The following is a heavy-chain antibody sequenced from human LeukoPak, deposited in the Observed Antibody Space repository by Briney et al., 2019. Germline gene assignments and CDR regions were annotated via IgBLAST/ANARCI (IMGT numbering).Heavy chain of an antibody. CDR3: ARDKIVGATKHDY. Sequence: GGSLRLSCAGSGFTFSSHWMSWVRQAPGKRPERVANIKQDGGEIYYVDSVKGRFTISRDNAKNSLWLQMNSLRVEDAAVYYCARDKIVGATKHDYWGQGTLVTVSS. D-gene: IGHD1-26*01. CDR2: IKQDGGEI. CDR1: GFTFSSHW. V-gene: IGHV3-7*03. J-gene: IGHJ4*02.